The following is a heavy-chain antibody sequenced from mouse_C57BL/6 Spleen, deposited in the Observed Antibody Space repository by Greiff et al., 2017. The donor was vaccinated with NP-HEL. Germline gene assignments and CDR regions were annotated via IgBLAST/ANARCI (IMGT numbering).Heavy chain of an antibody. J-gene: IGHJ4*01. Sequence: QVQLQQSGAELVKPGASVKISCKASGYAFSSYWMNWVKQRPGKGLEWIGQICPGDGDTNYNGKFKGKATLTADKSSSTAYMQLSSLTSEDSAVDYCASSGYGSSSYAMDYWGPGTSVTVSS. CDR1: GYAFSSYW. V-gene: IGHV1-80*01. CDR3: ASSGYGSSSYAMDY. D-gene: IGHD1-1*01. CDR2: ICPGDGDT.